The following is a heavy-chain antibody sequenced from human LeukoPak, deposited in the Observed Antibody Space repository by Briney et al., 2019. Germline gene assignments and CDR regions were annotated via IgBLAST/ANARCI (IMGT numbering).Heavy chain of an antibody. CDR1: GFNVAAYA. CDR2: ISGDSDNK. J-gene: IGHJ4*02. V-gene: IGHV3-43*02. Sequence: PGGSLRLSCAASGFNVAAYAMYWVRQPPGKSLEWVSLISGDSDNKYSAASVKGRFTISRDNSKNSSYLQMNSLTSEDTALYYCAIAYESGSFYRAFAYWGQGALVTVSS. D-gene: IGHD3-10*01. CDR3: AIAYESGSFYRAFAY.